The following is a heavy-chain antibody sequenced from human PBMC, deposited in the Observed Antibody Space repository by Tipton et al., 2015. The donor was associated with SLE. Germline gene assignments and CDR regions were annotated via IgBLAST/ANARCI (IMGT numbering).Heavy chain of an antibody. Sequence: QLVQSGGGLVKPGGSLRLSCAASGFTFTDYYMSWIRQAPGKGLEWVAYINSAATSPHYADSVKGRFTVSRDNARNSLFLQMNSLRAEDTAVYYCARGGYYYDSSGYPFDYWGQGTLVTVSS. J-gene: IGHJ4*02. CDR3: ARGGYYYDSSGYPFDY. CDR2: INSAATSP. CDR1: GFTFTDYY. V-gene: IGHV3-11*04. D-gene: IGHD3-22*01.